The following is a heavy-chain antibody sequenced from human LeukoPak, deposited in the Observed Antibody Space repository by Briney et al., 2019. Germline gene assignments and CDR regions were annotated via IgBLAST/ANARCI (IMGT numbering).Heavy chain of an antibody. V-gene: IGHV1-69*13. D-gene: IGHD3-10*01. CDR2: IIPIFGAA. J-gene: IGHJ5*02. Sequence: SVKVSCKASGGTFGSYAISWVRQAPGQGLEWMGGIIPIFGAANYAQKFQGRVTITADESTSTAYMELSSLRSEDTAVYYCARAQVLEYGSGSYPYNWFDPWGQGTLVTVSS. CDR3: ARAQVLEYGSGSYPYNWFDP. CDR1: GGTFGSYA.